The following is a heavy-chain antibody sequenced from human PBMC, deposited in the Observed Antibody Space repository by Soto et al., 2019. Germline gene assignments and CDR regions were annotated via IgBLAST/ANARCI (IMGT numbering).Heavy chain of an antibody. V-gene: IGHV4-59*08. CDR1: GGSISSYY. Sequence: SETLSLTCTVSGGSISSYYWSWIRQPPGKGLEWIGYIYYSGSTNYNPSLKSRVTISVDTSKNQFSLKLSSVTAADTAVYYCARQRDVVVVAATLLAFDIWGQGTMVTVSS. J-gene: IGHJ3*02. D-gene: IGHD2-15*01. CDR3: ARQRDVVVVAATLLAFDI. CDR2: IYYSGST.